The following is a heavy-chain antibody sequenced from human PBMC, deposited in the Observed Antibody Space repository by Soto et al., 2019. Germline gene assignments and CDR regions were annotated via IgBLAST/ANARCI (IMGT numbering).Heavy chain of an antibody. CDR3: ARGLVVTAKGWFDL. J-gene: IGHJ5*02. CDR2: ISYDGNRI. D-gene: IGHD2-21*02. V-gene: IGHV3-30-3*02. CDR1: GFTFSTYS. Sequence: QVQLVESGGGVVQRGESLRLSCAASGFTFSTYSMNWVRQSPGKGLEWVAVISYDGNRIYYADSVKGRFTICRDNAKHTMFLQMSGLRPEDTAIYYCARGLVVTAKGWFDLWGQGTQVTVSS.